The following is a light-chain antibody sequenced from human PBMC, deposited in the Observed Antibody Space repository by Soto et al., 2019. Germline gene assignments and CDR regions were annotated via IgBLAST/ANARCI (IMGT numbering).Light chain of an antibody. CDR1: QSVYSY. V-gene: IGKV3D-15*01. CDR2: GAS. Sequence: EIVLTQSPATLSLSPGERATLSCRASQSVYSYLAWYQQKPGQAPRLLIYGASTRATGIPARFSGSGSGTEFTLTISSLQSEDFAVYYCQQYNSWPLTFGGGTKVDI. J-gene: IGKJ4*01. CDR3: QQYNSWPLT.